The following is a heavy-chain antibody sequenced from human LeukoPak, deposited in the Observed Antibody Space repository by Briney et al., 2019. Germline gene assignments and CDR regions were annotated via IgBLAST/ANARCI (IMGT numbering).Heavy chain of an antibody. CDR2: ISYDASNK. CDR3: AKDGGRYRFDY. V-gene: IGHV3-30*19. J-gene: IGHJ4*02. D-gene: IGHD3-16*02. CDR1: GFTFSSYG. Sequence: HPGGSLRLSCTASGFTFSSYGMHWVRQAPGKGLEWVAVISYDASNKYYADSVKGRFTISRDNSKNTLYLQMNSLRVEDTAGYYCAKDGGRYRFDYWGQGTMVTVSS.